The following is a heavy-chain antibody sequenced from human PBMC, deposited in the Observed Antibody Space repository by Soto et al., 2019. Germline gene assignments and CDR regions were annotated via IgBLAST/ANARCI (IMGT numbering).Heavy chain of an antibody. CDR1: GFTFSSYA. CDR3: AKVSLRFLEWYLRQGGPLDY. J-gene: IGHJ4*02. V-gene: IGHV3-23*01. Sequence: EVQLLESGGDLVQPGGSLRLSCAASGFTFSSYAMSWVRQAPGKGLEWVSAISGSGGSTYYADSVKGRFTISRDNSKNTLYLQMNSLRAEDTAVYYCAKVSLRFLEWYLRQGGPLDYWGQGTLVTVSS. D-gene: IGHD3-3*01. CDR2: ISGSGGST.